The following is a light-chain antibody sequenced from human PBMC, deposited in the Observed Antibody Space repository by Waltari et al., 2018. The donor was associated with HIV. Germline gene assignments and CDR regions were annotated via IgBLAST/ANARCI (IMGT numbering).Light chain of an antibody. Sequence: SYELTQPPSVSVSPGQTARITCSGDVLPKKYADWYQQKSGQAPVLVIYEDNKRPSGIPGRFSAPSSGTMATLTISGAQVEDEADYYCFSTDSSGNPLFGGGTKLTVL. V-gene: IGLV3-10*01. CDR3: FSTDSSGNPL. CDR1: VLPKKY. CDR2: EDN. J-gene: IGLJ2*01.